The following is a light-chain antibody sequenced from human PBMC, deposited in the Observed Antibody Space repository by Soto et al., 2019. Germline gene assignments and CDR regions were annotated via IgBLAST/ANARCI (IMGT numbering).Light chain of an antibody. CDR2: SAS. CDR1: QGISSF. J-gene: IGKJ1*01. V-gene: IGKV1-9*01. CDR3: QLLNSYPLT. Sequence: DIQLTQSPSFLSASVGDRVTITCRASQGISSFLAWYQQQPGKAPKLLIYSASTLQSGVPSRFSGSGSGTEFTLTISSLQHEDFATYYCQLLNSYPLTFGQGTKVEI.